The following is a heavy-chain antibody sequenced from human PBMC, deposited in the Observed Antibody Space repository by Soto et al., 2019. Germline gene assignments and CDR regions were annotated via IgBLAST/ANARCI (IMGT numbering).Heavy chain of an antibody. V-gene: IGHV1-8*01. J-gene: IGHJ4*02. CDR3: AGGEFPWCGELLR. CDR2: MNPNSGDT. CDR1: GYTFTSYE. Sequence: QVQLVQSGAEVKKPGASVKVSCKASGYTFTSYEINWVRQATGQGLEWMGWMNPNSGDTGYAQKFQGRVTMTRTTSISNAYMELSSLRSEDTAVYYCAGGEFPWCGELLRWGQGPRVTVSS. D-gene: IGHD3-10*01.